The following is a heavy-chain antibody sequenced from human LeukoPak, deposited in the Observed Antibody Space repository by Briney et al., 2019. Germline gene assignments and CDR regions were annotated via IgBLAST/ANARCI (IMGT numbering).Heavy chain of an antibody. CDR1: GFTVSSNY. J-gene: IGHJ4*02. CDR3: ASLKRYYDSSGYDYYFDY. Sequence: GGSLRLSCAASGFTVSSNYMSWVRQAPGKGLEWVSVIYSGGSTYYADSVKGRFTISRDNSKNTLYLQMNSLRAEDTAVYYCASLKRYYDSSGYDYYFDYWGQGTLVTVSS. V-gene: IGHV3-66*01. D-gene: IGHD3-22*01. CDR2: IYSGGST.